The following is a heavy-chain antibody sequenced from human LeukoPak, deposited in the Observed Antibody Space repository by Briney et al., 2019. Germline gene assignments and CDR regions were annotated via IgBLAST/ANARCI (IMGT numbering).Heavy chain of an antibody. CDR2: INTDGSST. D-gene: IGHD3-22*01. Sequence: GGSLRLSCAASGFTFSSYWMHWVRQAPGKGLVWVSRINTDGSSTSYADSVKGRFTISRDNAKNTLYLQMNSLRAEDTAVYYCARVYYDTSGHGDYFDYWGQGTLVTVSS. CDR3: ARVYYDTSGHGDYFDY. J-gene: IGHJ4*02. CDR1: GFTFSSYW. V-gene: IGHV3-74*01.